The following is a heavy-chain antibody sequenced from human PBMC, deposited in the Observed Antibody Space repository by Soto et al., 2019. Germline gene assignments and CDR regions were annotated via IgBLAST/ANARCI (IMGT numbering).Heavy chain of an antibody. D-gene: IGHD3-22*01. Sequence: ASVKFYCKASGYTFSSYPMHWVRQAPGQRLEWMGWINVGNGDTKYSQNFQGRVTITRDTSAITAYMELSSLRSEDTAVYYCVRDWTHYDSSGPGDYWGQGTLVTVSS. CDR1: GYTFSSYP. V-gene: IGHV1-3*01. CDR3: VRDWTHYDSSGPGDY. CDR2: INVGNGDT. J-gene: IGHJ4*02.